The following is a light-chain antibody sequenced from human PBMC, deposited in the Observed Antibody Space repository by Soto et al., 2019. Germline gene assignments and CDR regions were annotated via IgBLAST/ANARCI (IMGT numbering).Light chain of an antibody. CDR1: QGIAGY. J-gene: IGKJ1*01. CDR3: LQHDTYPWT. V-gene: IGKV1-9*01. CDR2: AAS. Sequence: TPSPSLLYASTGDRVTITCRASQGIAGYLVWYQQKPGKAPKLLIYAASSLQGGVPSRFSGSGSGTEFTLTIRSLQPEDFAAYYCLQHDTYPWTFGQGTKVDI.